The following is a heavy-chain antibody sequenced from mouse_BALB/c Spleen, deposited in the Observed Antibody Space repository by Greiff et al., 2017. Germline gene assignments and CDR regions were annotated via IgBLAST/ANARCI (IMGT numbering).Heavy chain of an antibody. CDR1: GYSITSDYA. J-gene: IGHJ3*01. D-gene: IGHD2-3*01. V-gene: IGHV3-2*02. CDR2: ISYSGST. Sequence: EVQLVESGPGLVKPSQSLSLTCTVTGYSITSDYAWNWIRQFPGNKLEWMGYISYSGSTSYNPSLKSRISITRDTSKNQFFLQLNSVTTEDTATYYCARYDDGYSFAYWGQGTLVTVSA. CDR3: ARYDDGYSFAY.